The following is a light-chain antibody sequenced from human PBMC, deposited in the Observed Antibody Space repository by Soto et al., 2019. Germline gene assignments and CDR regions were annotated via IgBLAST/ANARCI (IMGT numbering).Light chain of an antibody. CDR2: ANS. CDR1: SSNIGAGYD. J-gene: IGLJ2*01. CDR3: QSYDSSLSV. V-gene: IGLV1-40*01. Sequence: QSVLTQPPSVSGAPGQRVTISCTGSSSNIGAGYDVHWYQQLPGTAPKLLIYANSNRPSGVPDRFPGSKSGASASLAITGLQAEDEADYYCQSYDSSLSVFGGGTKLTVL.